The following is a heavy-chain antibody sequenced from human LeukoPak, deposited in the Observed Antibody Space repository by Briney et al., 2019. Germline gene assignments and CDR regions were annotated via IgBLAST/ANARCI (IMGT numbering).Heavy chain of an antibody. CDR2: IYYSGST. V-gene: IGHV4-31*03. CDR1: GGSISSGGYY. CDR3: ARSSGHRNYYDSSGYYLDY. D-gene: IGHD3-22*01. Sequence: SETLSRTCTVSGGSISSGGYYWSWIRQHPGKGLEWIGYIYYSGSTYYNPSLKSRVTISVDTSKNQFSLKLSSVTAADTAVYYCARSSGHRNYYDSSGYYLDYWGQGTLVTVSS. J-gene: IGHJ4*02.